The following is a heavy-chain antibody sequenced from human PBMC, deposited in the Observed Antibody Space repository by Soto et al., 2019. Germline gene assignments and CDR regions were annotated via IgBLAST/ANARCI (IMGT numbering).Heavy chain of an antibody. V-gene: IGHV4-31*03. CDR1: GGSISSGGYY. Sequence: QVQLQESGPGLVKASQTLSLTCNVSGGSISSGGYYWTWIRQHPGKGLEWIGNIHHSGSTFYNPSLKCRVSISVDTSKDQFSLKLSSVTVADKAVYFCVRGVLSWGQGTLVSVSS. D-gene: IGHD3-10*01. J-gene: IGHJ1*01. CDR2: IHHSGST. CDR3: VRGVLS.